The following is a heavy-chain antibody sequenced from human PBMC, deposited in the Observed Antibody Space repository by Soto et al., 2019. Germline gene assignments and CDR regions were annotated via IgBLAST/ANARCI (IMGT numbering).Heavy chain of an antibody. Sequence: WVRQAPGKGLEWVAVIWYDGSNKYYADSVKGRFTISRDNSKNTLYLQMNSLRAEDTAVYYRAREGRGIQLWLDYYGMDVWGQGTTVTVSS. V-gene: IGHV3-33*01. CDR3: AREGRGIQLWLDYYGMDV. D-gene: IGHD5-18*01. CDR2: IWYDGSNK. J-gene: IGHJ6*02.